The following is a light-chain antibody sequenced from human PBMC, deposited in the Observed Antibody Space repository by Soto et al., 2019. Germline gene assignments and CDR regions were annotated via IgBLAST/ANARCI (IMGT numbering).Light chain of an antibody. Sequence: EIVMTQSPATLSVSPGERATLSCRASQSVSSNLAWYQRKPGQAPRLLIYGATTRATDIPDRFSGSGSGTEFTITISSLQSEDFAVYYCQQYNNWPPITLGQGTRLES. J-gene: IGKJ5*01. CDR2: GAT. CDR3: QQYNNWPPIT. V-gene: IGKV3-15*01. CDR1: QSVSSN.